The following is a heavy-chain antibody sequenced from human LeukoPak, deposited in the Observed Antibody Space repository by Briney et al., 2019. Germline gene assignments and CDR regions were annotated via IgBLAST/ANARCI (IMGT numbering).Heavy chain of an antibody. CDR2: TTDSGGST. V-gene: IGHV3-23*01. CDR1: GFSFSTYA. Sequence: GGSLRLSCAASGFSFSTYAMTWLRQAPGKGLEWVSTTTDSGGSTHYADSVKGRFTISRDNSKNTLYLQMNSLRAEDTGVYYCARASGVFDYWGQGTLVTVSS. CDR3: ARASGVFDY. D-gene: IGHD1-14*01. J-gene: IGHJ4*02.